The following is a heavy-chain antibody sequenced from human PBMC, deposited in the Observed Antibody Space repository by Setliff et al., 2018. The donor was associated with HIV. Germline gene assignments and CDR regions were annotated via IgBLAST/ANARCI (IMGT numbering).Heavy chain of an antibody. CDR2: VNLPKTL. D-gene: IGHD3-9*01. CDR3: ARAIVKTGYHTKSRVFDY. Sequence: PSETLSLTCAVYGGSRNDCSWNWIRQSPGKGLEWIGEVNLPKTLNYNPSLESRITISVDTSKKQFSLDLSSVTAADTAVYFCARAIVKTGYHTKSRVFDYWGQGTLVTVSS. V-gene: IGHV4-34*01. J-gene: IGHJ4*02. CDR1: GGSRNDCS.